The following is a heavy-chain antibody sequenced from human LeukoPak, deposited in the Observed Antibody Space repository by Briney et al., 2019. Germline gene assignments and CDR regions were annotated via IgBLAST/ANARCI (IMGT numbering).Heavy chain of an antibody. CDR3: ARGVSWAIFGGLVMNWFDP. V-gene: IGHV4-59*06. CDR1: GGSVSSYY. J-gene: IGHJ5*02. CDR2: IYYSGST. Sequence: SETLSLTCTVSGGSVSSYYWSWIRQHPGKGLEWIGYIYYSGSTYYNPSLKSRVTISVDTSKNQFSLKLSSVTAADTAVYYCARGVSWAIFGGLVMNWFDPWGQGTLVTVSS. D-gene: IGHD3-3*01.